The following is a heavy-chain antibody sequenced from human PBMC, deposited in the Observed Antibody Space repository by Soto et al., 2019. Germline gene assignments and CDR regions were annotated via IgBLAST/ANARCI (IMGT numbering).Heavy chain of an antibody. V-gene: IGHV3-30*18. CDR2: ISYDGSNK. D-gene: IGHD5-12*01. CDR3: AKDGRDGYNYYYGMDV. J-gene: IGHJ6*02. Sequence: QAGGSLRLSCAASGFTFSSYGMHWVRQAPGKGLEWVAVISYDGSNKYYADSVKGRFTISRDNSKNTLYLQMNSLRAEDTAVYYCAKDGRDGYNYYYGMDVWGQGTTVTVSS. CDR1: GFTFSSYG.